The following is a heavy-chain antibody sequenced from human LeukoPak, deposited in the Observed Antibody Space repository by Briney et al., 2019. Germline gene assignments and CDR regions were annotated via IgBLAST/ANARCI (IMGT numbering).Heavy chain of an antibody. Sequence: ASVKVSFKASGYTFTSYDINWVRQAPGQGLEWMGWMNPNSGNTGYAQKFQGRVTMTRNTSISTAYMELSSLRSEDTAVYYCASRDIAAATSFDYWGQGTLVTVSS. CDR1: GYTFTSYD. V-gene: IGHV1-8*01. J-gene: IGHJ4*02. D-gene: IGHD6-13*01. CDR3: ASRDIAAATSFDY. CDR2: MNPNSGNT.